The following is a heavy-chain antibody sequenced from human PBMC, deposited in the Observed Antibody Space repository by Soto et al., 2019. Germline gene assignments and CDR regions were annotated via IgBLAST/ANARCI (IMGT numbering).Heavy chain of an antibody. CDR2: IYYSGST. D-gene: IGHD3-3*01. CDR1: GGSISSYY. Sequence: SETLSLTCTVSGGSISSYYWSWIRQPPGKGLEWIGYIYYSGSTNYNPSLKSRVTISVDTSKNQFSLKLSSVTAADTAVYYCAREIRHYDSWSGLNWFDPWGQGTLVTVSS. CDR3: AREIRHYDSWSGLNWFDP. J-gene: IGHJ5*02. V-gene: IGHV4-59*01.